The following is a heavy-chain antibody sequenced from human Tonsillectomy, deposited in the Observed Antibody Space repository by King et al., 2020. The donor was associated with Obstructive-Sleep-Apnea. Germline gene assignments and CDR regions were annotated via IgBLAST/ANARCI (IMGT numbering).Heavy chain of an antibody. Sequence: QLQESDPGLLKPSETLSLTCTVSGYSISGGYYWGWIRQPPGKGLEWIGSIHHSGSTNYKPSLKSRVTISIDTSKNQFSLRLSSVTAADTAVYYCARDRDVYYYDTSGAKYGMDVWGQGTTVTVSS. CDR1: GYSISGGYY. D-gene: IGHD3-22*01. CDR2: IHHSGST. CDR3: ARDRDVYYYDTSGAKYGMDV. J-gene: IGHJ6*02. V-gene: IGHV4-38-2*02.